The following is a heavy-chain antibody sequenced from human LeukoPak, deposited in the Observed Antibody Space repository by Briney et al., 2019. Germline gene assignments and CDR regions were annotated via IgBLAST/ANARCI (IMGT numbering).Heavy chain of an antibody. J-gene: IGHJ4*02. CDR2: ISGSGGST. CDR1: GFTFDDYA. CDR3: AKDEIAVAYYFDY. D-gene: IGHD6-19*01. Sequence: GGSLRLSCAASGFTFDDYAMHWVRQAPGKGLEWVSAISGSGGSTYYADSVKGRFTISRDNSKNTLYLQMNSLRAEDTAVYYCAKDEIAVAYYFDYWGQGTLVTVSS. V-gene: IGHV3-23*01.